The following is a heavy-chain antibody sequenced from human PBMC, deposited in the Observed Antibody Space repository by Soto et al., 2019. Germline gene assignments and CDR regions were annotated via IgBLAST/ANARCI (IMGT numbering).Heavy chain of an antibody. CDR1: GYNFDNYW. D-gene: IGHD3-10*01. V-gene: IGHV5-10-1*01. J-gene: IGHJ5*02. Sequence: RGESLKISCKTSGYNFDNYWIIWVRQMPGKGLEWMGRVDPSDSYVNYSPSFQGHIAISIDKSINTAYLQWSSLKASDTAIYYCETPPGGTDWLAPWGQGTLVTVSS. CDR2: VDPSDSYV. CDR3: ETPPGGTDWLAP.